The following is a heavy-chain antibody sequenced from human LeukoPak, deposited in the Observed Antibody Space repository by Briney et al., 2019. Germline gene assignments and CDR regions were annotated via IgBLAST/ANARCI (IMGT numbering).Heavy chain of an antibody. CDR3: ARGLGYSYVGSYFDH. D-gene: IGHD5-18*01. CDR1: GGSISSNNFY. CDR2: VFYSGTT. V-gene: IGHV4-39*01. J-gene: IGHJ4*02. Sequence: SETLSLTCTVSGGSISSNNFYWGWIRQPPGKGLEWVGSVFYSGTTSYNPSLKSRVTISADTSKNQFSLNLRSVTAADTAVYYCARGLGYSYVGSYFDHWGQGTLVTVSS.